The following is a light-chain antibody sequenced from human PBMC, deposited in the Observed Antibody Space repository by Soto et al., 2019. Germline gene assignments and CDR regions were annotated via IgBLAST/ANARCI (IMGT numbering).Light chain of an antibody. CDR2: EVT. V-gene: IGLV2-18*02. J-gene: IGLJ1*01. CDR1: SSDVGKYDR. CDR3: SSYTSSSRYV. Sequence: QSALTQPPSVSGSPGQSVTISCTGTSSDVGKYDRVSWYQQPPGTAPKLIIYEVTNRPSGVPARFSGSKSGNTASLTISGLQAEDEAEYYCSSYTSSSRYVFGTGTKLTV.